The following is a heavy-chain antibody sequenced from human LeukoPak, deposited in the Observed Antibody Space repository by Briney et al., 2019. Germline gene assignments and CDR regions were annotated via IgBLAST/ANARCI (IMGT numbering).Heavy chain of an antibody. Sequence: GGSLRLSCAASGFTFSSYAMSWVRQAPGKGLEWVSTISGSGGSTYYAGSVKGRFTISRDNSKNTLYLQMNSLRAEDTAVYYCAKSEYSYGKYYFDYWGQGTLVTVSS. CDR3: AKSEYSYGKYYFDY. V-gene: IGHV3-23*01. D-gene: IGHD5-18*01. CDR1: GFTFSSYA. J-gene: IGHJ4*02. CDR2: ISGSGGST.